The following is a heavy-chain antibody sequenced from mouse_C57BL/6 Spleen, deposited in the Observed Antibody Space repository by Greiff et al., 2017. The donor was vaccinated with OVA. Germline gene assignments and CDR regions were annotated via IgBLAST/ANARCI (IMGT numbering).Heavy chain of an antibody. Sequence: VKLMESGPELVKPGASVKISCKASGYAFSSSWMNWVKQWPGKGLEWIGRIYPGDGDTNYNGKFKGKATLTADKSSSTAYMQLSSLTSEDSAVYFCARERGYWGQGTTLTVSS. CDR2: IYPGDGDT. J-gene: IGHJ2*01. CDR1: GYAFSSSW. V-gene: IGHV1-82*01. CDR3: ARERGY.